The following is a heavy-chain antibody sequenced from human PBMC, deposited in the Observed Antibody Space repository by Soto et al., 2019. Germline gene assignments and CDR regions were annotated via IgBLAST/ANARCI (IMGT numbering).Heavy chain of an antibody. V-gene: IGHV4-61*03. CDR3: ARDRGNFGVVLADFYQYGMDV. Sequence: QVQLQESGPGLVKPSETLSLTCTVSGDSVTSGSIYWSWIRQPPGKGLEWIGYVHYTGSTNYNPSLLSRVAISVDTSKNHFSLTLSYVTAADTAVYYCARDRGNFGVVLADFYQYGMDVWGQGTTVTVSS. J-gene: IGHJ6*02. CDR1: GDSVTSGSIY. D-gene: IGHD3-3*01. CDR2: VHYTGST.